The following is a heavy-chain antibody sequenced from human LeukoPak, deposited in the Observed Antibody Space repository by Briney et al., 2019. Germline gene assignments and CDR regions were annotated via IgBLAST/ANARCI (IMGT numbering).Heavy chain of an antibody. D-gene: IGHD3-3*01. V-gene: IGHV4-34*01. CDR3: ASQGYDFWSGYSDAFDI. CDR2: IYYSGST. J-gene: IGHJ3*02. CDR1: GGSFSGYY. Sequence: SETLSLTCAVYGGSFSGYYWSWIRQPPGKGLEWIGSIYYSGSTYYNPSLKSRVTISVDTSKNQFSLKLSSVTAADTAVYYCASQGYDFWSGYSDAFDIWAKGQWSPSLQ.